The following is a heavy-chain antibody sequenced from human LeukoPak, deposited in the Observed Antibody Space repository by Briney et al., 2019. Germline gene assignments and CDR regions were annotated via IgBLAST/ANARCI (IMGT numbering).Heavy chain of an antibody. CDR3: ATIPSGGWPEDY. J-gene: IGHJ4*02. D-gene: IGHD6-19*01. CDR2: FDPEDGET. Sequence: ASVKVSCKVSGYTLTELSMHWVRQAPGKGLEWMGGFDPEDGETIYAQKFQGRVTMTEDTSTDTAYMELSSLRSEDTAVYYCATIPSGGWPEDYWGQGTLVTVSS. CDR1: GYTLTELS. V-gene: IGHV1-24*01.